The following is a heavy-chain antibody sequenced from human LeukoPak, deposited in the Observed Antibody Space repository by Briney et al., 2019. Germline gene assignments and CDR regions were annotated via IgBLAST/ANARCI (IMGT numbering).Heavy chain of an antibody. Sequence: SETLSLTCAVSTYSISSGYYWGWIRQPPGKGLEWICSIYHSGSTFYNPSLKSRVTISVDTSKNQFYLRLSSVTAADTAMYYCARLWSGYKRIDYWGQGTLVTVSS. CDR3: ARLWSGYKRIDY. D-gene: IGHD5-12*01. CDR2: IYHSGST. V-gene: IGHV4-38-2*01. CDR1: TYSISSGYY. J-gene: IGHJ4*02.